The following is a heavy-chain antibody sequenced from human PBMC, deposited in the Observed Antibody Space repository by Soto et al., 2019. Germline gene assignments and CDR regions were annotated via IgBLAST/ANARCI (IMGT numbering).Heavy chain of an antibody. J-gene: IGHJ5*02. CDR2: IYYSGST. Sequence: QLQLQESGPGLVKPSETLSLTCTVSGGSISSSSYYWGWIRQPPGKGLEWIGSIYYSGSTYYNPSLKSRVTISVDTSKNQFSLKLSSVTAADTAVYYCARHRSSSGVWFDPWGQGTLVTVSS. V-gene: IGHV4-39*01. D-gene: IGHD6-19*01. CDR1: GGSISSSSYY. CDR3: ARHRSSSGVWFDP.